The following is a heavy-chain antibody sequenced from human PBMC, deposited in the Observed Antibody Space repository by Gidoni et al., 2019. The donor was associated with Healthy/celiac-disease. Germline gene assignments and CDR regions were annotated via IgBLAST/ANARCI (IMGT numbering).Heavy chain of an antibody. CDR1: GFTFSSYW. J-gene: IGHJ4*02. CDR3: GSLYGDRAGGDY. V-gene: IGHV3-74*01. D-gene: IGHD4-17*01. Sequence: EVQLVESGGALVQPGGSLRLSCAASGFTFSSYWMHWVRQGPGKGLVWVLRINSDGSTTNYADSVKGRFTISRDNAKNTLYLQMNSLRAEDTAVYYCGSLYGDRAGGDYWGQGTLVAVSS. CDR2: INSDGSTT.